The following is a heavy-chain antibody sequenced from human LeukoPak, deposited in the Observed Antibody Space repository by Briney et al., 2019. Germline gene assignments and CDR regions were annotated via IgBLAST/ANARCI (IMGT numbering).Heavy chain of an antibody. J-gene: IGHJ4*02. V-gene: IGHV4-30-4*08. CDR2: IYYSGST. D-gene: IGHD1-20*01. CDR3: AREGSITGTKRDYFDY. Sequence: SQTLSLTCTVSGGSISSGDYYWSWIRQPPGKGLEWIGYIYYSGSTYYNPSLKSRVTISVDTSKNQFSLKLSSVTAADTAVYYCAREGSITGTKRDYFDYWGQGTLVTVSS. CDR1: GGSISSGDYY.